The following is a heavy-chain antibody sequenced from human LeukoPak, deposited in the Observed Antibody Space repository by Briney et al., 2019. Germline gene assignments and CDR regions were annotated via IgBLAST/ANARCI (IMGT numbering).Heavy chain of an antibody. CDR1: GGSFSGYY. J-gene: IGHJ4*02. D-gene: IGHD6-19*01. Sequence: SETLSLTCAVYGGSFSGYYWSWIRQPPGKGLEWIGEINHSGSTNYNPSLKSRVTISVDTSKNQFSLKLSSVTAADTAVYYCARGLGVAVAALFDYWGQGTLVTVSS. CDR2: INHSGST. V-gene: IGHV4-34*01. CDR3: ARGLGVAVAALFDY.